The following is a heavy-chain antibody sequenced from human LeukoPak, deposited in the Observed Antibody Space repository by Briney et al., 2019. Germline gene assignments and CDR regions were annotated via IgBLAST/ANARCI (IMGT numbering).Heavy chain of an antibody. CDR3: ARGHTRGYNYEDYFDY. Sequence: ASVKVSCKASGYTFTGYYMHWVRQAPGQGLEWMGWINPNSGGTNYAQKFQGRVTMTRDTSISTAYMELRSDDTAVYYCARGHTRGYNYEDYFDYWGQGTLVTVSS. CDR1: GYTFTGYY. CDR2: INPNSGGT. V-gene: IGHV1-2*02. J-gene: IGHJ4*02. D-gene: IGHD5-18*01.